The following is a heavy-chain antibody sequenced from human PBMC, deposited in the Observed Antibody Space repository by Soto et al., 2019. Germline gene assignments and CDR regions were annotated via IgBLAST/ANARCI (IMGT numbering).Heavy chain of an antibody. CDR3: ARDSRSGYYLEF. CDR1: GDSISNGGYS. Sequence: SETLSLTCAVSGDSISNGGYSWNWIRQPPGKGLEWIGYIYQSGGTDYNPSLKSRVTITVDSSNNQFSLKLSSVTAADTAVYYCARDSRSGYYLEFWGQGTLVTVSS. CDR2: IYQSGGT. J-gene: IGHJ4*02. V-gene: IGHV4-30-2*01. D-gene: IGHD3-22*01.